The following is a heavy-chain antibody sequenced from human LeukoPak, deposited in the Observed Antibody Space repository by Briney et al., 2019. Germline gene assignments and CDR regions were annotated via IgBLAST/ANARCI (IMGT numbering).Heavy chain of an antibody. CDR1: GYTFTSYD. CDR2: MNPNSGNT. Sequence: GASVKVSCKASGYTFTSYDINWVRQATGQGLEWMGWMNPNSGNTGYAQKFQGRVTMTRNTSISTAYMELSSLRSEDTAVYYCARGGTTRIPAAILSRLYYYYYYYMDVWGKGTTVTVSS. J-gene: IGHJ6*03. CDR3: ARGGTTRIPAAILSRLYYYYYYYMDV. V-gene: IGHV1-8*01. D-gene: IGHD2-2*02.